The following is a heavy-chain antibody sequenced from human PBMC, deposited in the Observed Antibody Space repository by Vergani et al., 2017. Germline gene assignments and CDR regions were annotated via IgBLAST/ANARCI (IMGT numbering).Heavy chain of an antibody. CDR3: ARDYYDSSGYRDAFDI. Sequence: QVQLQESGPGLVKPSQTLSLTCTVSGGSISSGGYYWSWIRQHPGKGLEWIGYIYYSGSTYYNPSLKSRVTISVDTSKNQFSLKLSSVTAADTAVYYCARDYYDSSGYRDAFDIWAQGTMVTVSS. J-gene: IGHJ3*02. V-gene: IGHV4-31*03. CDR1: GGSISSGGYY. D-gene: IGHD3-22*01. CDR2: IYYSGST.